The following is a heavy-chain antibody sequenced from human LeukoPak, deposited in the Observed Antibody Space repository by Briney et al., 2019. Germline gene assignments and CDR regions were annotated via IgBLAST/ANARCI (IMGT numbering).Heavy chain of an antibody. V-gene: IGHV2-5*02. CDR1: GFSLSTSGVG. J-gene: IGHJ4*02. D-gene: IGHD3-3*01. CDR2: IYWDDDK. Sequence: GSGPTLVNPTQTLTLTCTFSGFSLSTSGVGVGWIRQPPGKALEWLALIYWDDDKRYCPSLKSRLTITKDTSKNQVVLTMTNMDPVDTATYYCAHSPTYYDFWSGYSTNSAFDYWGQGTLVTVSS. CDR3: AHSPTYYDFWSGYSTNSAFDY.